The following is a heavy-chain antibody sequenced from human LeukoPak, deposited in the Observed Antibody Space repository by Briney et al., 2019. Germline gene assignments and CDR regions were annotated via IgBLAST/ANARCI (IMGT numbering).Heavy chain of an antibody. J-gene: IGHJ4*02. D-gene: IGHD5-18*01. CDR1: GFTFSSYG. Sequence: GGSLRLSCAASGFTFSSYGMHWVRQAPGKGLEWVAFIRYDGSNKYYADSVKGRFTISRDNSKNTLYLQMNSLRAEDTAVYYCARDGEDTAKAWGYFDYWGQGTLVTVSS. CDR2: IRYDGSNK. V-gene: IGHV3-30*02. CDR3: ARDGEDTAKAWGYFDY.